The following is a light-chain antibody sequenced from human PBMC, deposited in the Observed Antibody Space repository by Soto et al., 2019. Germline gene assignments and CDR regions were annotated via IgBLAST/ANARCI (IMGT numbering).Light chain of an antibody. Sequence: QSALTQPRSVSGSPGQSVTISCTGTSSDVGGYNYVSWYQQHPGKAPKLMIYDVSKRPSGVPDRFSGSKSGSTASLTISGLQAEDEADYYCCSYAGSSTWVFGGGTQLTVL. CDR2: DVS. CDR1: SSDVGGYNY. CDR3: CSYAGSSTWV. V-gene: IGLV2-11*01. J-gene: IGLJ3*02.